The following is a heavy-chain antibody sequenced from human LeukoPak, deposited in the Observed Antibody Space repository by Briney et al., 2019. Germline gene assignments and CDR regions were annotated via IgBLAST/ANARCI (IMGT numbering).Heavy chain of an antibody. D-gene: IGHD1-1*01. CDR3: ARLGGTNWYNWFDP. Sequence: ASETLSLTCTVSGASISSDYWSWIRQPAGKGLEWLGRGYPTGSTNFSPSLKNRVTMSIDTSKNQFSLNLSSVTAADTAVYYRARLGGTNWYNWFDPWGQGTLVTVSS. CDR2: GYPTGST. CDR1: GASISSDY. V-gene: IGHV4-4*07. J-gene: IGHJ5*02.